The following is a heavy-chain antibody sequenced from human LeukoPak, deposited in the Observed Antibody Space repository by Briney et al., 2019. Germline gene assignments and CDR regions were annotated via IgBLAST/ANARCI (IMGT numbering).Heavy chain of an antibody. Sequence: SETLSLTCAVSGGSISSNNWWSWVRQPPGKGLEWIGEIYHSGSTNYNPSLKSRVTISVDKSKNQFSLKLSSVTAADTAVYYCASLPAAMQAAFDIWGQGTMVTVSS. CDR1: GGSISSNNW. D-gene: IGHD2-2*01. CDR3: ASLPAAMQAAFDI. CDR2: IYHSGST. V-gene: IGHV4-4*02. J-gene: IGHJ3*02.